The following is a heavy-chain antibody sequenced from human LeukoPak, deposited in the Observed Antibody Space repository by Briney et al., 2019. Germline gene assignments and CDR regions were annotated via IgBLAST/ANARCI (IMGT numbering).Heavy chain of an antibody. CDR1: GFTFSSYA. CDR2: IYSGGST. Sequence: GGSLRLSCAASGFTFSSYAMSWVRQAPGKGLEWVSVIYSGGSTYYADSVKGRFTISRDNSKNTLYLQMNSLRAEDTAVYYCAREPLGCCSGGSCYDYWGQGTLVTVSS. J-gene: IGHJ4*02. V-gene: IGHV3-53*01. CDR3: AREPLGCCSGGSCYDY. D-gene: IGHD2-15*01.